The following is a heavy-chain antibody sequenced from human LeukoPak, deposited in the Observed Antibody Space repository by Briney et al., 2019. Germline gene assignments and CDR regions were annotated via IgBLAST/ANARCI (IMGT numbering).Heavy chain of an antibody. D-gene: IGHD3-10*01. CDR3: AEDSDLRPYYI. J-gene: IGHJ4*02. CDR2: IYSSGST. CDR1: GASINRNNHY. Sequence: SETLSLTCSVSGASINRNNHYWGWIRQPPGKGLEWIGTIYSSGSTYYNPSLKSQVTISMDTSKNQFSLTLISGTAADTAVYYCAEDSDLRPYYIWGQGTLVTVSS. V-gene: IGHV4-39*07.